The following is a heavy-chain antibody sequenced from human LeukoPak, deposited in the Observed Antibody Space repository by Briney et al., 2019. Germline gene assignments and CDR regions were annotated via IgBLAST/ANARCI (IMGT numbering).Heavy chain of an antibody. V-gene: IGHV4-59*08. J-gene: IGHJ2*01. D-gene: IGHD3-16*01. CDR3: ARLKLGAYFDL. Sequence: SETLSLTCTVSGGSISSYYWSWIRQSPGKGLEWVGYVYNSGDTGKNPSLKSRATILLDTSKNQCSLKLTSVSAADTAVYYCARLKLGAYFDLWGRGTLVTVSS. CDR1: GGSISSYY. CDR2: VYNSGDT.